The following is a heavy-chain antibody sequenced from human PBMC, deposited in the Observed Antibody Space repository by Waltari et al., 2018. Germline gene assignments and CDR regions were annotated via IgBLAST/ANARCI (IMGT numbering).Heavy chain of an antibody. CDR1: GITFTISL. CDR2: IVVGSGNT. D-gene: IGHD6-19*01. Sequence: QMQLVQSGPEVKKPGTSVKVSCTASGITFTISLLPWVRRARGQRLEWIGWIVVGSGNTNYAQKFQERVTITRDMSTSTAYMELSSLRSEDTAVYYCAADRAVAGKIGDYWGQGTLVTVSS. J-gene: IGHJ4*02. V-gene: IGHV1-58*01. CDR3: AADRAVAGKIGDY.